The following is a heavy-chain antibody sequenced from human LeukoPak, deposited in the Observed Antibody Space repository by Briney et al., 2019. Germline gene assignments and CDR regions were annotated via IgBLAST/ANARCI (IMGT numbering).Heavy chain of an antibody. CDR3: ARDHRPNSNNWFDT. CDR1: GGSINNYY. Sequence: SETLSLTCTVSGGSINNYYWNWIRQPPGKGPEWIGHVYYNGNTMYNPSLKDRLIISLHTSENQFSLKLTSVSAADTALYYCARDHRPNSNNWFDTWGQGILVTVSS. J-gene: IGHJ5*02. D-gene: IGHD5-18*01. V-gene: IGHV4-59*01. CDR2: VYYNGNT.